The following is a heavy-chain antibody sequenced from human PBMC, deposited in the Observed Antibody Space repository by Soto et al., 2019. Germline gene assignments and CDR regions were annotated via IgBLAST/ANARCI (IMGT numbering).Heavy chain of an antibody. V-gene: IGHV1-69*13. D-gene: IGHD4-4*01. Sequence: ASVKVSCKASGGTFSSYAISWVRQAPGQGLEWMGGIIPIFGTANYAQKFQGRVTITADESTSTAYMELSSLRSEDTAVYYCARATTVTAIYYYYYYGMDVWGQGTTVTVS. CDR2: IIPIFGTA. J-gene: IGHJ6*02. CDR1: GGTFSSYA. CDR3: ARATTVTAIYYYYYYGMDV.